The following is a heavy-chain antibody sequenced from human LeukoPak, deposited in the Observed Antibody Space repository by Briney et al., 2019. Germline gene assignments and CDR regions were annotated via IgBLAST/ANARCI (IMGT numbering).Heavy chain of an antibody. CDR3: AKVFFMDY. Sequence: GGSLRLSCAASGFTFSSYEMNWVRQAPGKGLEWVSYIRSGGTTMYYADSVKGRFTISRDNAKNTLYLQMNSLRAEDTAVYYCAKVFFMDYWGQGTLVTVSS. CDR2: IRSGGTTM. CDR1: GFTFSSYE. V-gene: IGHV3-48*03. J-gene: IGHJ4*02. D-gene: IGHD2-8*01.